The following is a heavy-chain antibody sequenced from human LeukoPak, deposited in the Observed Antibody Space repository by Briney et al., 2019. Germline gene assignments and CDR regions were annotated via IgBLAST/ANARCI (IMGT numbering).Heavy chain of an antibody. V-gene: IGHV1-69*13. J-gene: IGHJ4*02. CDR1: GGTLSSYA. D-gene: IGHD2-15*01. Sequence: ASVKVSCKASGGTLSSYAISWVRQAPGQGLEWMGGIIPIFVTANYAQKFQGRVTITADESTSTAYMELSSLRSEDTAVYYCARDNGFGSCYDYWGQGTLVTVSS. CDR3: ARDNGFGSCYDY. CDR2: IIPIFVTA.